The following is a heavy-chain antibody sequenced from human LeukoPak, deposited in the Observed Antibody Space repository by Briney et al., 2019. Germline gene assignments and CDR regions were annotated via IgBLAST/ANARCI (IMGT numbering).Heavy chain of an antibody. CDR2: INHSGST. V-gene: IGHV4-34*01. Sequence: KPSETLSLTCTVSGGSISSYYWSWIRQPPGKGLEWIGEINHSGSTNYNPSLKSRVTISVDTSKNQFSLKLSSVTAADTAVYYCAREKGITMVRGVQSPYDYWGQGTLVTVSS. J-gene: IGHJ4*02. CDR1: GGSISSYY. D-gene: IGHD3-10*01. CDR3: AREKGITMVRGVQSPYDY.